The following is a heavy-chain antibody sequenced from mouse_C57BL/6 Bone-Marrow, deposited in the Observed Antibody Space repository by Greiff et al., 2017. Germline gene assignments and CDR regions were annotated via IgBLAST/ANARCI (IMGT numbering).Heavy chain of an antibody. D-gene: IGHD3-2*02. V-gene: IGHV1-54*01. CDR2: SNPGSGGT. CDR1: GYAFTNYL. J-gene: IGHJ4*01. CDR3: ARKIQLRLRRWMDY. Sequence: LVESGAELVRPGTSVKVSCKASGYAFTNYLIEWVKQRPGQGLEWIGVSNPGSGGTNYNEKFKGKATLTADKSSSTAYMQLSSLTSEDSAVYFCARKIQLRLRRWMDYWGQGTSVTVSS.